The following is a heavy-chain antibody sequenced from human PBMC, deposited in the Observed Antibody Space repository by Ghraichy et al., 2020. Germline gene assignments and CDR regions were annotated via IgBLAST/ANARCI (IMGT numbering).Heavy chain of an antibody. Sequence: SETLSLTCTVSGGSISSSTYFWSWIRQPAGKGLEWIGRIYTSGSTNYNPSLKSRVTISGDTSKNQFSLKLSSVTAADTAGYYCARGYCSGGSCSLRLDVWGKGTTVTVSS. CDR2: IYTSGST. V-gene: IGHV4-61*02. CDR1: GGSISSSTYF. CDR3: ARGYCSGGSCSLRLDV. D-gene: IGHD2-15*01. J-gene: IGHJ6*04.